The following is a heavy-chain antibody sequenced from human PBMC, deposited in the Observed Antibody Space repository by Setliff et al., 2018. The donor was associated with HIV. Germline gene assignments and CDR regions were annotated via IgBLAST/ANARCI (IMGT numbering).Heavy chain of an antibody. CDR2: IYSTDTT. CDR3: ARHGTWNSQRFHFDY. J-gene: IGHJ4*02. CDR1: AVSIGGYS. Sequence: KTSETLSLTCTVSAVSIGGYSWSWIRQSPGKGLERIGSIYSTDTTNHNPSLESRVTISVDKSKSQFSLKLNSVTAADTAVYYCARHGTWNSQRFHFDYWGQGTPVTVSS. V-gene: IGHV4-4*09. D-gene: IGHD1-7*01.